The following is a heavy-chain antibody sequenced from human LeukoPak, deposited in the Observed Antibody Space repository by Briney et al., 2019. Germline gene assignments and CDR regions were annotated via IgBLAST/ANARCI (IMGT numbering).Heavy chain of an antibody. CDR3: AIGGTTKTFDY. V-gene: IGHV3-48*02. J-gene: IGHJ4*02. Sequence: GVSLRLSCAATEFTFTHYGMDWVRQAPGKGLVGVSYISGDTRTIYYADSVKGRFTISRDNAKNSVYLQMNSLRDEDTAVYYCAIGGTTKTFDYWRQGTLVSVSS. CDR2: ISGDTRTI. D-gene: IGHD1-7*01. CDR1: EFTFTHYG.